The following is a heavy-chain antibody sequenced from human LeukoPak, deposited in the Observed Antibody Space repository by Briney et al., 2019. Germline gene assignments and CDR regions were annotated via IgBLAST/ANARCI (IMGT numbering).Heavy chain of an antibody. CDR2: IRYDGSNK. CDR3: AKDPAYSGWISKSDY. CDR1: GFTFSSYG. V-gene: IGHV3-30*02. Sequence: PGRSLRLSCAASGFTFSSYGMHWVRQAPGKGLEWVALIRYDGSNKYYADSVKGRFTISRDNSKNTLYLQMNSLRAEDTAEYYCAKDPAYSGWISKSDYWGQGTLVTVSS. J-gene: IGHJ4*02. D-gene: IGHD2-21*01.